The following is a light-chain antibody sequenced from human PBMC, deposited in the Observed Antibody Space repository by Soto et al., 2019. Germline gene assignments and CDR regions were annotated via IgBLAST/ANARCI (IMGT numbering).Light chain of an antibody. CDR1: SSNIGNNA. J-gene: IGLJ2*01. Sequence: QSVLTQPPSVSEAPRQRVTICCSGSSSNIGNNAVNWYQQLPGKAPKLLIYYDDLLPSGVSDRFSGSKSGTSASLAISGLQSEDEADYYCAAWDDSLNAVVFGGGTKLTVL. CDR2: YDD. CDR3: AAWDDSLNAVV. V-gene: IGLV1-36*01.